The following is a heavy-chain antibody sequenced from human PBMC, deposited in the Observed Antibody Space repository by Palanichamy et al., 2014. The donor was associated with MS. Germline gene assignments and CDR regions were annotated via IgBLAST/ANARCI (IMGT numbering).Heavy chain of an antibody. CDR2: IYWDDDK. D-gene: IGHD5-24*01. CDR3: AHSKVATMGGELVFDY. J-gene: IGHJ4*02. V-gene: IGHV2-5*02. CDR1: GFSLSTSGVG. Sequence: QITLKESGPTLVKPTQTLTLTCTFSGFSLSTSGVGVGWIRQPPGKALEWLALIYWDDDKRYSPSLKSRLTFTKDTSKNQVVLTMTDMDPVDTGTYYCAHSKVATMGGELVFDYWGQGTLVTVSS.